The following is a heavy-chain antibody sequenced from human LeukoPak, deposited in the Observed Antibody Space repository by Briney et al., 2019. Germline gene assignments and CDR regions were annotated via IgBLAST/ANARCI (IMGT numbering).Heavy chain of an antibody. Sequence: SETLSLTCTVSGGLITTTTCYWGWIRQSPGKGLEWIASIYYRGDTYYNASLESRISISIDTSKNQFSLKLNSMNAADTAVYFCARQPVVNRGAVASNFDSWGQGTLVTVSA. CDR2: IYYRGDT. D-gene: IGHD6-19*01. J-gene: IGHJ4*02. CDR3: ARQPVVNRGAVASNFDS. CDR1: GGLITTTTCY. V-gene: IGHV4-39*01.